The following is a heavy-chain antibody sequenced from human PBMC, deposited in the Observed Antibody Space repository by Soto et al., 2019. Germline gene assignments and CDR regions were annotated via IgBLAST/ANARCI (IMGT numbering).Heavy chain of an antibody. D-gene: IGHD5-18*01. CDR2: INHLTTT. Sequence: SETLSLTCSVYGGSFSSYHWSWIRQTPGKGLEWIGEINHLTTTNYNPSLKSRVIISLDTPKNQFSLKLSSVTAADTAVYYCARGYDTALAPIFWGQGILVTVS. V-gene: IGHV4-34*01. J-gene: IGHJ4*02. CDR3: ARGYDTALAPIF. CDR1: GGSFSSYH.